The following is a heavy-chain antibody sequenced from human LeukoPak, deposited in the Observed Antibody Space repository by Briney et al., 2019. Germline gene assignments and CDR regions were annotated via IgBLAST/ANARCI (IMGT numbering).Heavy chain of an antibody. Sequence: GGPLRLSCAASGFTLSDYYMSWIRQAPGKGLEWVSYSSSSGSTMYYADSVKGRFAISRNNAKNSLYLQMNSLRAEDTAVYYCARRRGFIDDWGQGTLVTVSS. CDR2: SSSSGSTM. CDR3: ARRRGFIDD. V-gene: IGHV3-11*01. CDR1: GFTLSDYY. J-gene: IGHJ4*02.